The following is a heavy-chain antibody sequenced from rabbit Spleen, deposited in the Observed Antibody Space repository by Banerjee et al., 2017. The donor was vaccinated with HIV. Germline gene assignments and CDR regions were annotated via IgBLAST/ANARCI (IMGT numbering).Heavy chain of an antibody. CDR3: ARGYTPYADDWYAPEYFNL. CDR2: IYAGGSETT. D-gene: IGHD6-1*01. CDR1: GLSLSNSAY. J-gene: IGHJ4*01. Sequence: QSLEESGGDLVKPGASLTLTCTASGLSLSNSAYMCWVRQAPGKGLEWIACIYAGGSETTYYASWAKGRFTITRSTSLNTVDLKMTSLTAADTATYFCARGYTPYADDWYAPEYFNLWGPGTLVTVS. V-gene: IGHV1S40*01.